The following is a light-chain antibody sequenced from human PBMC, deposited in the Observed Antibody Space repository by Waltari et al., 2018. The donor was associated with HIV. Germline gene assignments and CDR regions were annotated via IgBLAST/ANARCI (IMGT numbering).Light chain of an antibody. CDR3: TSDISSATPV. J-gene: IGLJ3*02. Sequence: QSALTQPASVSGSPGQSIPISCTGSSSDLLYYDSVSWYQHHPGKAPKVIIYEVRKRPWGTPDRSSASKSGNTASLTISGLQAEDEAYYFCTSDISSATPVFGGGTKLTVL. V-gene: IGLV2-14*01. CDR1: SSDLLYYDS. CDR2: EVR.